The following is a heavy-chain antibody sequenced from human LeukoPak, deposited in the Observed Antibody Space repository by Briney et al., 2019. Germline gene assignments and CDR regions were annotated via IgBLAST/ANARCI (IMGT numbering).Heavy chain of an antibody. CDR3: ACAYCGGGCYSNWFHP. CDR1: VGTFSSYA. V-gene: IGHV1-69*04. Sequence: SVTVSCKCSVGTFSSYAISWVRQAPGQGLEWVGRIITNLGIANYAQKFQGRVTITADKSRSTAYMALSSLRYRDTAVYSCACAYCGGGCYSNWFHPWGQGTLVTVSS. J-gene: IGHJ5*02. D-gene: IGHD2-21*02. CDR2: IITNLGIA.